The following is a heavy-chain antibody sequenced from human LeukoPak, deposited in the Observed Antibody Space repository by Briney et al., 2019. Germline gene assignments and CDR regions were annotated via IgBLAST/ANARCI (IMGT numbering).Heavy chain of an antibody. CDR2: IIPIFGTA. V-gene: IGHV1-69*13. D-gene: IGHD3-10*01. CDR1: GGTFSSYA. Sequence: SVKVSCKASGGTFSSYAISWERQAPGQGLEWMGGIIPIFGTANYAQKFQGRVTITADESTSTAYMELSSLRSEDTAVYYCASITMVRGVIMSWFDPWGQGTLVTVSS. J-gene: IGHJ5*02. CDR3: ASITMVRGVIMSWFDP.